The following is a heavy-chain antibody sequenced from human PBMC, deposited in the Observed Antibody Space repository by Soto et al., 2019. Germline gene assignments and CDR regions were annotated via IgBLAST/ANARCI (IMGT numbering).Heavy chain of an antibody. CDR1: GGSISSSSYY. J-gene: IGHJ4*02. CDR2: IYYSGST. V-gene: IGHV4-39*01. CDR3: TTHIDY. Sequence: QLQLQESGPGLVKPSEILSLTCTVSGGSISSSSYYWGWIRQAPGKGLEWMGRIYYSGSTYYNPSLESRLTISVDTSKNPFSLKLSSVTAADTAVYYCTTHIDYWGQGTLVTVS.